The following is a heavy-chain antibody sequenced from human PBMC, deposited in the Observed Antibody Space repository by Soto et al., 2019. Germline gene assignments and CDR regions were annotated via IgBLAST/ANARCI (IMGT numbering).Heavy chain of an antibody. D-gene: IGHD3-10*01. CDR2: ISSSSSYI. CDR1: GFTFSSYS. J-gene: IGHJ6*02. CDR3: ARVLKITYYYGSGSYAAYYYYGMDV. Sequence: GGSLRLSCAASGFTFSSYSMNWVRQAPGKGLEWVSSISSSSSYIYYADSVKGRFTISRDNAKNSLYLQMNSLRAEDTAVYYCARVLKITYYYGSGSYAAYYYYGMDVWGHGTTVTVSS. V-gene: IGHV3-21*01.